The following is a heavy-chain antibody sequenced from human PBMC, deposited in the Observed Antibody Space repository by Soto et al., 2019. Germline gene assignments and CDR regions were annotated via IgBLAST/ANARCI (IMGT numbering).Heavy chain of an antibody. J-gene: IGHJ4*02. CDR3: ARESSGYHFLDY. Sequence: QVQLQESGPGLVKPSQTLSLTCTFSGGSISSGGYYWSWIRQHPGKGLEWIGYIYYSVSTYYNPSLKSRVTISVDTSKNQFSLKLSSVTAADTAVYYCARESSGYHFLDYWGQGTLVTVSS. CDR2: IYYSVST. D-gene: IGHD3-22*01. CDR1: GGSISSGGYY. V-gene: IGHV4-31*03.